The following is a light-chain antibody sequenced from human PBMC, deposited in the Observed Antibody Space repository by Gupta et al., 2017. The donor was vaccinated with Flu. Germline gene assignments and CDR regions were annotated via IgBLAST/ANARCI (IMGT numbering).Light chain of an antibody. CDR2: EVS. CDR1: SSDVGGYNY. V-gene: IGLV2-8*01. J-gene: IGLJ2*01. Sequence: QSALTQPPSASGSPGQSVTISCTGTSSDVGGYNYVSWYQQHPGKAPKLMIYEVSKRPSGVPDRFSGSKSGNTASLTVSGLQAEDKADYYCSSYAGSNNVVLGGGTKLTVL. CDR3: SSYAGSNNVV.